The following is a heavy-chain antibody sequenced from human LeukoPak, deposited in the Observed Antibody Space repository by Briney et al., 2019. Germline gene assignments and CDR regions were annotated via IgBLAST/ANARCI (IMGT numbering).Heavy chain of an antibody. Sequence: SASLQISCTASPHTFTSYWIGWVRQMPGKGLEWMGIIYPGDSDTRYSPSFQGQVTISADKSISTAYLQWSSLKASDTAMYYCASGDRSPGAFDIWGQGTMVTVSS. CDR2: IYPGDSDT. CDR3: ASGDRSPGAFDI. J-gene: IGHJ3*02. V-gene: IGHV5-51*01. CDR1: PHTFTSYW. D-gene: IGHD1-14*01.